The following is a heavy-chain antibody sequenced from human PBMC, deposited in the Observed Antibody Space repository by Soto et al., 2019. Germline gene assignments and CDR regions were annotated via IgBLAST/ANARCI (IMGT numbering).Heavy chain of an antibody. CDR3: ARGPGLRFLEWLLGAFDI. J-gene: IGHJ3*02. D-gene: IGHD3-3*01. CDR1: VGSISSYY. Sequence: NPSETLSLTCTVSVGSISSYYWSWIRQPPGKGLEWIGYIYYSGSTNYNPSLKSRVAISVDTSKNQFSLKLSSVTAADTAVYYCARGPGLRFLEWLLGAFDIWGQGTMVTVSS. CDR2: IYYSGST. V-gene: IGHV4-59*01.